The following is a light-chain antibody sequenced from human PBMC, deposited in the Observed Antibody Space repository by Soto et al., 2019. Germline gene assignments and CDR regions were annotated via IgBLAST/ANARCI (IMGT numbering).Light chain of an antibody. CDR3: LLYYGGAHWV. V-gene: IGLV7-43*01. CDR1: TGAVTRGYY. Sequence: QAVVTQEPSLTVSPGGTVTLTCASSTGAVTRGYYPNWFQQKPGQAPRALTHSTRNKHSWITDRFSGSLLGGKAALTLSGVQPEDEAEYYCLLYYGGAHWVFGVGTKLTVL. J-gene: IGLJ3*02. CDR2: STR.